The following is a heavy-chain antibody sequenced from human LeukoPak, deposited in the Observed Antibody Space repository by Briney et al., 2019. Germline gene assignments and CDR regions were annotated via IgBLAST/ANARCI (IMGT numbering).Heavy chain of an antibody. CDR1: GYTFTSYG. V-gene: IGHV1-18*01. J-gene: IGHJ4*02. Sequence: ASVKVSCKASGYTFTSYGISWVRQAPGQGHEWMGWISAYNGNTNYAQKLQGRVTMTTDTSTSTAYMELRSLRSDDTAVYYCARDRPPRDRGSSLRKDYFDYWGQGTLVTVSS. D-gene: IGHD1-26*01. CDR3: ARDRPPRDRGSSLRKDYFDY. CDR2: ISAYNGNT.